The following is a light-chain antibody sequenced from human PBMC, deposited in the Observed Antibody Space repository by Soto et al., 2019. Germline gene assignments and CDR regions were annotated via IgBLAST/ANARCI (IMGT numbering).Light chain of an antibody. V-gene: IGKV1-39*01. CDR2: AAS. CDR3: QQSYSTPST. CDR1: QRISNY. Sequence: DIQMTQSPSSLSASVGDRVTITCRASQRISNYLNWYQQKPGKAPELLIHAASSLQSGVPSRFSGSGSGTDFTLTISSLQPEDLAIYYCQQSYSTPSTFGRGTKVEIK. J-gene: IGKJ2*02.